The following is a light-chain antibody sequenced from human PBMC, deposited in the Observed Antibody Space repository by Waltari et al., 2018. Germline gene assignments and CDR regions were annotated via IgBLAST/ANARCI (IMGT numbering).Light chain of an antibody. CDR2: DAS. CDR1: QSVSSY. Sequence: EIVLTQSPATLSLSPGERANLSCRASQSVSSYLAWYQQKPGQAPRLLIYDASNRATGIPARFIGSGSVTDFTLTISSLEPEDFAVYYCQQRSNWPALTFGGGTKVGIK. J-gene: IGKJ4*01. V-gene: IGKV3-11*01. CDR3: QQRSNWPALT.